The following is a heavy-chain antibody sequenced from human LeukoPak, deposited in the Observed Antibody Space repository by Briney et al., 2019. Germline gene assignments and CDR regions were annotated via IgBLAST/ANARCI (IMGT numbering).Heavy chain of an antibody. CDR2: INPNSGGT. CDR3: ARVYTIFGVVIPNFDY. Sequence: ASVKVSCKASGYTFTGYYMHWVRQAPGQGLEWVGWINPNSGGTNYAQKFQGRVTMTRDTSISTAYMELSRLRSDDTAVYYCARVYTIFGVVIPNFDYWGQGTLVTVSS. D-gene: IGHD3-3*01. V-gene: IGHV1-2*02. CDR1: GYTFTGYY. J-gene: IGHJ4*02.